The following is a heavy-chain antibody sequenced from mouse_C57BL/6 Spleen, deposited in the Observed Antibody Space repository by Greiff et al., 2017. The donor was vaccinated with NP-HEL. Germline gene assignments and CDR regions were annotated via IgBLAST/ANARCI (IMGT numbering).Heavy chain of an antibody. CDR3: ARHGELGRGFAY. J-gene: IGHJ3*01. Sequence: DVKLVESGGGLVKPGGSLKLSCAASGFTFSSYTMSWVRQTPEKRLEWVATISGGGGNTYYPDSVKGRFTISRDNAKNTLYLQMSSLRSEDTALYYCARHGELGRGFAYWGQGTLVTVSA. D-gene: IGHD4-1*01. CDR1: GFTFSSYT. V-gene: IGHV5-9*01. CDR2: ISGGGGNT.